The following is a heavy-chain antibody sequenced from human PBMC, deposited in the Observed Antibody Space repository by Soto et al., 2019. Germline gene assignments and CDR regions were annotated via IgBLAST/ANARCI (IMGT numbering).Heavy chain of an antibody. CDR3: AREQFITIFGVVQNWSDR. J-gene: IGHJ5*02. Sequence: ASGRVSCKASGYTFTSYAMHWVRQAPGQRLEWMGWINAGNGNTKYPQKFQGRVTITRDTSASTAYMELSSLRSEDTAVYYCAREQFITIFGVVQNWSDRWGQGNLVTVSS. D-gene: IGHD3-3*01. V-gene: IGHV1-3*01. CDR2: INAGNGNT. CDR1: GYTFTSYA.